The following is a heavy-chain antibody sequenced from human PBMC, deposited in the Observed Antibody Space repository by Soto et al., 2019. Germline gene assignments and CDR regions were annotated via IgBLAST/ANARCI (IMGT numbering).Heavy chain of an antibody. CDR3: TPVSFDLPDYGMDV. J-gene: IGHJ6*02. V-gene: IGHV3-15*07. Sequence: GGSLRLSCAASGFTFSNAWMNWVRQAPGKGLEWVGRIKSKTDGGTTDYAAPVKGRFTISRDDSKNTLYLQMNSLKTEDTAVYYCTPVSFDLPDYGMDVWGQGTTVTVSS. CDR1: GFTFSNAW. D-gene: IGHD3-9*01. CDR2: IKSKTDGGTT.